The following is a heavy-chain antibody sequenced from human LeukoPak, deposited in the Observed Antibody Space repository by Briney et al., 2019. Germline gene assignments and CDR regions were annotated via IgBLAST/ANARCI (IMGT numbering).Heavy chain of an antibody. Sequence: GGSLRLSCAASGFTVSSNYMSWVRQAPGKGLEWVSVIYSGGSTYYADSVKGRFTISRDNSKNTLYLQMNSLRAEDTAVYYCAKATTMIVVVINYMDVWGKGTTVTVSS. D-gene: IGHD3-22*01. J-gene: IGHJ6*03. CDR2: IYSGGST. V-gene: IGHV3-53*01. CDR3: AKATTMIVVVINYMDV. CDR1: GFTVSSNY.